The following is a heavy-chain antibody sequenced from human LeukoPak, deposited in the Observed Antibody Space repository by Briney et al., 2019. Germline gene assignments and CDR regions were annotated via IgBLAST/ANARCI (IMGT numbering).Heavy chain of an antibody. CDR3: ARHRGGGFFDY. CDR1: GGSISSYY. V-gene: IGHV4-59*01. D-gene: IGHD2-15*01. J-gene: IGHJ4*02. CDR2: IYYSGST. Sequence: SETLSLTCTVSGGSISSYYWSWIRQPPGKGLEWIGYIYYSGSTNYNPSLKSRVTISVDTSKNQFSLKLSSVTAADTAVYYCARHRGGGFFDYWGQGTLVTVSS.